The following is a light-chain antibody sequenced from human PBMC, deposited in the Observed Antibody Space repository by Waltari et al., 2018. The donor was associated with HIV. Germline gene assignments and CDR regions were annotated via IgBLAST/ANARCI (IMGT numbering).Light chain of an antibody. CDR3: QQAYSFPHT. CDR1: QFISTS. J-gene: IGKJ2*01. Sequence: IQMTQSPSSMSASVGDRVTITCRASQFISTSLAWYQQKPSRAPKLLIFAASRLQSGVPSRFSGGGSGTQFTLTINRLQPEDLATYYCQQAYSFPHTFGQGT. CDR2: AAS. V-gene: IGKV1-12*01.